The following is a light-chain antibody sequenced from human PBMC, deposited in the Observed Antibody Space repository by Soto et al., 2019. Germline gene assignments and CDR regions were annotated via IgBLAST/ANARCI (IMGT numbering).Light chain of an antibody. V-gene: IGKV1-39*01. J-gene: IGKJ4*01. CDR3: QQSYSTPLT. CDR2: AAS. Sequence: DSQMTQSPSSLSASVGHRVTITCRGSQSISSYLNWYQQKPGKAPKLLIYAASSLQSGGPSRFSGSGSGTDFTLTISSLQPEDFAPYYCQQSYSTPLTCGGGTKGDI. CDR1: QSISSY.